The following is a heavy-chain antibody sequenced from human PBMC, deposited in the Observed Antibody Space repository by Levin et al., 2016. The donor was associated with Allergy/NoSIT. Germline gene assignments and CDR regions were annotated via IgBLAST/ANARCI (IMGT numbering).Heavy chain of an antibody. CDR1: GGSISSYY. D-gene: IGHD2-15*01. Sequence: SETLSLTCTVSGGSISSYYWSWIRQPAGKGLEWIGRIYTSGSTNYNPSLKSRVTMSVDTSKNQFSLKLSSVTAADTAVYYCASEDCSGGSCYSGYWGQGTLVTVSS. J-gene: IGHJ4*02. CDR3: ASEDCSGGSCYSGY. V-gene: IGHV4-4*07. CDR2: IYTSGST.